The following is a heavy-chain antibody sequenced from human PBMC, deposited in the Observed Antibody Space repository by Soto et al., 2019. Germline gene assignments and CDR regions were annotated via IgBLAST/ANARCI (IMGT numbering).Heavy chain of an antibody. V-gene: IGHV3-21*01. J-gene: IGHJ6*02. Sequence: PGGSLRLSCAASGFTFSSYSMNWVRQAPGKGLEWVSSISSSSSYIYYADSVKGRFTISRDNAKNSLYLQMNSLRAEDTAVYYCARDRGGSYYYYGMDVWGQGTTVTVSS. CDR2: ISSSSSYI. D-gene: IGHD1-26*01. CDR1: GFTFSSYS. CDR3: ARDRGGSYYYYGMDV.